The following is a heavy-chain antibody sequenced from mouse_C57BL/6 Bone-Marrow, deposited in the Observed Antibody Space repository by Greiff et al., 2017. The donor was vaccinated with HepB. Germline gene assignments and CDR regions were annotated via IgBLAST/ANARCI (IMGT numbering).Heavy chain of an antibody. V-gene: IGHV1-15*01. J-gene: IGHJ4*01. CDR3: TRRGFYLRYYAMDY. CDR1: GYTFTDYE. D-gene: IGHD5-5*01. CDR2: IDPETGGT. Sequence: VKLMESGAELVRPGASVTLSCKASGYTFTDYEMHWVKQTPVHGLEWIGAIDPETGGTAYNQKFKGKAILTADKSSSTAYMELRSLTSEDSAVYYCTRRGFYLRYYAMDYWGQGTSVTVSS.